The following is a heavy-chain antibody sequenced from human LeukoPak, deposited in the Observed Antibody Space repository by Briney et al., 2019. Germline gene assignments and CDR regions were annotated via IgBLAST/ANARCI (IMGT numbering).Heavy chain of an antibody. Sequence: GGSLRLSCAASGFTFSSYGMHWVRQAPGKGLEWVGRIRSKTDGGTADYAAPVRGRFTISRDDSKNTLYLQMNSLKTEDTAVYYCSTGLIPATGYYWGQGTLVAVSS. J-gene: IGHJ4*02. CDR2: IRSKTDGGTA. CDR1: GFTFSSYG. CDR3: STGLIPATGYY. D-gene: IGHD6-13*01. V-gene: IGHV3-15*01.